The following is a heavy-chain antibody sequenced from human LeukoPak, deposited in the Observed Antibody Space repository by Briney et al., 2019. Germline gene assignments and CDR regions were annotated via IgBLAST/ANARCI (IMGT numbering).Heavy chain of an antibody. CDR3: ARDSPDGSGTYYNDSPDY. V-gene: IGHV1-18*01. CDR1: GYTFSSYG. J-gene: IGHJ4*02. D-gene: IGHD3-10*01. CDR2: ISAYNGNT. Sequence: ASVKVSCKASGYTFSSYGISRVRQAPGQGLEWMGCISAYNGNTNYRQKLQGRVTMTTGTSTSTAYMDLRSLRSDDTAIYYCARDSPDGSGTYYNDSPDYWGQGTLVTVSS.